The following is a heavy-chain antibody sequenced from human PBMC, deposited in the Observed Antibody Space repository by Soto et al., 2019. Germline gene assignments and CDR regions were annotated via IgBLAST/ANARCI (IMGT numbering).Heavy chain of an antibody. Sequence: GASVKVSCKASGCTFSSYAISWVRRAPGQVLEWMGGIIPIFGTANYAQIFQGRVSIVADISTSTAYMELSRLRSEDTAVYYCARALLSHSYDSGGYDSYFHAMDVWGQGTPVTVSS. V-gene: IGHV1-69*06. CDR3: ARALLSHSYDSGGYDSYFHAMDV. CDR2: IIPIFGTA. D-gene: IGHD3-22*01. J-gene: IGHJ6*02. CDR1: GCTFSSYA.